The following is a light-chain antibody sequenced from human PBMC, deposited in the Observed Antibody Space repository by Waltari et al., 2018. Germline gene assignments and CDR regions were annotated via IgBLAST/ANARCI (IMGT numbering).Light chain of an antibody. Sequence: DIMVTQSPLSLPVTPGEPASISCTSTQSLLQSNGYVYLVWYLQKPGQAPQLLMYLGSNRATGVPDRLSGSGSGTNFTLKISRVEAEDVGVYYCMQGLQPPWTFGQGTKVEI. J-gene: IGKJ1*01. CDR2: LGS. V-gene: IGKV2-28*01. CDR1: QSLLQSNGYVY. CDR3: MQGLQPPWT.